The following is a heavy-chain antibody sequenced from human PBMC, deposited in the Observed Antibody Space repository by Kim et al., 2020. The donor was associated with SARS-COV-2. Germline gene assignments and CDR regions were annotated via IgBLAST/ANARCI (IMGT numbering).Heavy chain of an antibody. CDR3: ARGLRSRGDY. V-gene: IGHV1-3*01. J-gene: IGHJ4*02. CDR1: GYTFTTYA. D-gene: IGHD4-17*01. CDR2: INAGNGNT. Sequence: ASVKVSCKASGYTFTTYAMHWVRQAPGQRLEWMGWINAGNGNTKYSQKFQGRVSITRDTSASTAYMELSSLRSEETAVYYCARGLRSRGDYWGQGTLVTVSS.